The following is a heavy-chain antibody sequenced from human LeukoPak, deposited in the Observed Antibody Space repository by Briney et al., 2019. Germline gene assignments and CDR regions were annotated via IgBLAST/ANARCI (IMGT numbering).Heavy chain of an antibody. D-gene: IGHD6-13*01. CDR1: GFTVGNNY. J-gene: IGHJ1*01. CDR2: IYSGGST. Sequence: PGGSLRLSCTASGFTVGNNYMNWFRQAPGKGLEWVSLIYSGGSTYYADSVKGRFTISRDNSKNTLYLQMSSLRVEDTAVYYRARDPPGIAASVSGGWGQGTPVTVSS. V-gene: IGHV3-53*01. CDR3: ARDPPGIAASVSGG.